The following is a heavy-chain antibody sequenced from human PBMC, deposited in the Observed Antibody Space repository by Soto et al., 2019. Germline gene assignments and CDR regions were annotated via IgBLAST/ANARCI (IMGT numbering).Heavy chain of an antibody. D-gene: IGHD1-1*01. CDR2: IYSGGST. Sequence: GSLRLSCAASGFTVSSNYMSWVRQAPGKGLEWVSVIYSGGSTYYADSVKGRFTISRDNSKNTLYLQMNSLRAEDTAVYYCARATTVYYYYGMDVWGQGTTVTVSS. CDR1: GFTVSSNY. V-gene: IGHV3-53*01. CDR3: ARATTVYYYYGMDV. J-gene: IGHJ6*02.